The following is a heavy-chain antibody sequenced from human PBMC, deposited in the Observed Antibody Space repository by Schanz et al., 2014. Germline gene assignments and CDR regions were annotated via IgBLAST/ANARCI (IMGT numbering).Heavy chain of an antibody. J-gene: IGHJ4*02. Sequence: VQLLESGGGLVQPGGSLTLSCSASGFTFRNYALSWVRQAPGKGLAWVSAISGSGGSTYYADSVKGRFTISRDNSNHTLYLQMNSLRAEDTAVYYCVRDTDYHFDYWGQGTLVTVSS. CDR3: VRDTDYHFDY. V-gene: IGHV3-23*01. D-gene: IGHD4-17*01. CDR1: GFTFRNYA. CDR2: ISGSGGST.